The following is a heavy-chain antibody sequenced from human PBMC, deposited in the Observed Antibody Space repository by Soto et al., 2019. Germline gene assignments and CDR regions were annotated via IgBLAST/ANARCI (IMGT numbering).Heavy chain of an antibody. J-gene: IGHJ6*02. D-gene: IGHD2-2*02. CDR2: IIPIFGTA. CDR3: ASLVVPAAIGNYYYGMDV. CDR1: GGTFSSYA. Sequence: SVKVSCKASGGTFSSYAISWVRQAPGQGLEWMGGIIPIFGTANYAQKFQGRVTITADESTSTAYMELSSLRSEDTAVYYCASLVVPAAIGNYYYGMDVWGQGTTVTVSS. V-gene: IGHV1-69*13.